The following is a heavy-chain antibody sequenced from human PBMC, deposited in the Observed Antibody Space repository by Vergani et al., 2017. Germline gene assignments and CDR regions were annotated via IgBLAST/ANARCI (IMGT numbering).Heavy chain of an antibody. D-gene: IGHD3-3*01. CDR1: GGPFSSYA. V-gene: IGHV1-69*13. CDR2: IIPIFGTA. CDR3: ARDQFWSGYYPNDYYYYYYMDV. J-gene: IGHJ6*03. Sequence: QVQLVQSGAEVKKPGSSVKVSCKASGGPFSSYAISWVRQAPGQGLEWMGGIIPIFGTANYAQKFQGRVTITADESTSTAYMELSSLRSEDTAVYYCARDQFWSGYYPNDYYYYYYMDVWGKGTTVTVSS.